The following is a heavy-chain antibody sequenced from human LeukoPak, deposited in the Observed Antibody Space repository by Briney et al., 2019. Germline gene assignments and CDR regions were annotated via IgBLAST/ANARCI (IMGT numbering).Heavy chain of an antibody. CDR2: IYYSGNT. CDR1: GGSISSSSEY. V-gene: IGHV4-39*02. Sequence: PSETLSPTCTVSGGSISSSSEYWGWIRQPPGKGLEWIGHIYYSGNTYYTPSLKSRVTISVDTSKNHFSLKLTSVTAADTAVYYCARRSGSYSSRWFDPWGQGTLVTVSS. J-gene: IGHJ5*01. D-gene: IGHD1-26*01. CDR3: ARRSGSYSSRWFDP.